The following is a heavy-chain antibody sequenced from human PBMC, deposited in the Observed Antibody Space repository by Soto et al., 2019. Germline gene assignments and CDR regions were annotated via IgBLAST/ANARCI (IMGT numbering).Heavy chain of an antibody. CDR3: ATSHKPEKHYYYYYGMDV. CDR2: IIPIFGTA. Sequence: SVKVSCKASGGTFSSYAISWVRQAPGQGLEWMGGIIPIFGTANYAQKFQGRVTITADESTSTAYMELSSLRSEDTAVYYCATSHKPEKHYYYYYGMDVWGQGPTVRVSS. D-gene: IGHD2-2*01. V-gene: IGHV1-69*13. CDR1: GGTFSSYA. J-gene: IGHJ6*02.